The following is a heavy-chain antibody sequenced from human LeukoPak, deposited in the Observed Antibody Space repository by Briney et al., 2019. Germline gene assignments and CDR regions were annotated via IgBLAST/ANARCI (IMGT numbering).Heavy chain of an antibody. CDR1: GGSISSYY. CDR3: ARVGTMVREGYYFDY. D-gene: IGHD3-10*01. J-gene: IGHJ4*02. V-gene: IGHV4-59*03. CDR2: IYYSGST. Sequence: SETLSLTCTVSGGSISSYYWSWIRQPPGKGLEWIGCIYYSGSTNYNPSLKSRVTISVDTSKNQLSLKLRSVTAADTAVYYCARVGTMVREGYYFDYWGQGTLVTVSS.